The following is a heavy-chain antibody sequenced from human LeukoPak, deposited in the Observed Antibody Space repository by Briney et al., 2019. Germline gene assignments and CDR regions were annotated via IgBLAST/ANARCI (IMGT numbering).Heavy chain of an antibody. J-gene: IGHJ4*02. CDR1: GFIFSNNG. V-gene: IGHV3-30*02. CDR2: IRYDGSDK. Sequence: GGSLRLSCAASGFIFSNNGMHWVRQAPGKGLEWVAFIRYDGSDKYYADSVKGRFTISRDNSKNTLYLQMNSLRAEDSAVYYCAKDPRSSYYDSSGYCDYWGQGTLVTVSS. CDR3: AKDPRSSYYDSSGYCDY. D-gene: IGHD3-22*01.